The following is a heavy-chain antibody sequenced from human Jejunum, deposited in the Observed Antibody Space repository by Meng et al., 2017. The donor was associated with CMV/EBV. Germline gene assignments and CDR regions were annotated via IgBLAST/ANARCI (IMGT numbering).Heavy chain of an antibody. CDR1: GFTFSSYG. D-gene: IGHD6-19*01. CDR3: AKKVTGTLDN. J-gene: IGHJ4*02. V-gene: IGHV3-23*01. Sequence: SCAASGFTFSSYGMSWVRQAPGKGLEWVSSISSGGGGTYYADSVKGRFTISRDNSKTTLFLQMNSLRAEDTAVYYCAKKVTGTLDNWGQGALVTVSS. CDR2: ISSGGGGT.